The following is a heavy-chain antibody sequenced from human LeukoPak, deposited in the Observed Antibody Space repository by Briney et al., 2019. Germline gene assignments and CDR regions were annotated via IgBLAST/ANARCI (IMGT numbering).Heavy chain of an antibody. V-gene: IGHV4-39*01. CDR3: ARQDGRGSSGWYPVTLTSHFQH. Sequence: SETLSLTCTVSGGSISSSSYYWGWIRQPPGKGLEWIGSIYYSGSTYYNPSLKSRVTISVDTSKNQFSLKLSSVTAADTAVYYCARQDGRGSSGWYPVTLTSHFQHWGQGTLVTVSS. D-gene: IGHD6-19*01. CDR2: IYYSGST. CDR1: GGSISSSSYY. J-gene: IGHJ1*01.